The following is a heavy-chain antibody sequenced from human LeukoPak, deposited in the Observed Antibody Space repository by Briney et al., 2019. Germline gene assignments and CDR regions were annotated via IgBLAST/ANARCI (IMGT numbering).Heavy chain of an antibody. V-gene: IGHV1-18*01. Sequence: ASVKVSCKASGYTFTSYGTSWVRQAPGQGLEWMGWISAYNGNTNYAQKLQGRVTMTTDTSTSTAYMELRSLRSDDTAVYYCAREIFPYSSSWYLDYWGQGTLVTVSS. CDR1: GYTFTSYG. D-gene: IGHD6-13*01. CDR3: AREIFPYSSSWYLDY. CDR2: ISAYNGNT. J-gene: IGHJ4*02.